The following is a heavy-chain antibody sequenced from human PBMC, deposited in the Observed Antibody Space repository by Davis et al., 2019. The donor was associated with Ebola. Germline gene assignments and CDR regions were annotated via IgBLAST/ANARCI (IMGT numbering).Heavy chain of an antibody. D-gene: IGHD6-19*01. CDR2: INHSGST. CDR1: GGSFSGYY. J-gene: IGHJ4*02. V-gene: IGHV4-34*01. CDR3: ARLTLYSSGWYGRDY. Sequence: MPSETLSLTCAVYGGSFSGYYWSWIRQPPGKGLEWIGEINHSGSTNYNPSLKSRVTISVDTSKNQFSLKLSSVTAADTAVYYCARLTLYSSGWYGRDYWGQGTLGTVSS.